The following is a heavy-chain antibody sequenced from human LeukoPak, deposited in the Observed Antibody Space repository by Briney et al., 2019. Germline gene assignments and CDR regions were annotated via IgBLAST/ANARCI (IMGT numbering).Heavy chain of an antibody. D-gene: IGHD2-21*01. CDR1: GFTFSSHW. CDR2: IKQDGSQK. J-gene: IGHJ4*02. Sequence: PGGSLRLSCAASGFTFSSHWMNWVRQAPGKGLEWVANIKQDGSQKYYVDSVKGRFTISRDNAKNTLYLQMNSLTAEDTAVYYCARGAYCGGDCPLPNSLYWGRGTLVTVSS. V-gene: IGHV3-7*01. CDR3: ARGAYCGGDCPLPNSLY.